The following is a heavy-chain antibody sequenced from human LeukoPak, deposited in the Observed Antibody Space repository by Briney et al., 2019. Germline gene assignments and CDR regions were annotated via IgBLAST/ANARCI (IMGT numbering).Heavy chain of an antibody. J-gene: IGHJ6*02. D-gene: IGHD1-14*01. CDR3: AREAHRRTPYGMDV. Sequence: GGSLRLSCAASGFTFSSYAMSWVRQAPGKGLEWVSAISGSGGSTYYADSVKGRFTISRDNSRNTLYLQMNSLRAEDTAMYYCAREAHRRTPYGMDVWGRGTMVTVSS. CDR1: GFTFSSYA. V-gene: IGHV3-23*01. CDR2: ISGSGGST.